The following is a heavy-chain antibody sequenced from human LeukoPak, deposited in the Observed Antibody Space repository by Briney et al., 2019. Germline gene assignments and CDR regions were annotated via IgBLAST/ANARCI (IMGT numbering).Heavy chain of an antibody. J-gene: IGHJ5*02. CDR1: GYSFTSYW. CDR3: ARRGQNYDILTGYPGTDWFDP. V-gene: IGHV5-51*01. D-gene: IGHD3-9*01. CDR2: IYPGDSDT. Sequence: GESLKISCKGSGYSFTSYWIGWVRQMPGKGLEWMGIIYPGDSDTRYSPSFQGQVTISADKSIRTAYLQWSSLKASDTAMYYCARRGQNYDILTGYPGTDWFDPWGQGTLVTVSS.